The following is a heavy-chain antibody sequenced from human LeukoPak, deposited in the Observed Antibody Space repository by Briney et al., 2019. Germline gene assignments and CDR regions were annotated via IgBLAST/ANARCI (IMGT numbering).Heavy chain of an antibody. Sequence: GGSLRLSCAASGFTFSSYSMNWVRQAPGKGLEWVSSISSSSSYIYYADSVNGRFTISRDNAKNSLYLQMNSLRAEDTAVYYCARDPGGYSSGWTPYYYYGMDVWGQGTTVTVSS. V-gene: IGHV3-21*01. J-gene: IGHJ6*02. CDR1: GFTFSSYS. CDR2: ISSSSSYI. CDR3: ARDPGGYSSGWTPYYYYGMDV. D-gene: IGHD6-19*01.